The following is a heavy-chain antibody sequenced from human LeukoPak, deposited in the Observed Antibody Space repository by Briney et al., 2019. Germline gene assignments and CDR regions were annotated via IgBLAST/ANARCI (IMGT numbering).Heavy chain of an antibody. Sequence: SETLSLTCTVSGGSISSGGYYWSWIRQHPGKGLEWIGYIYYSGSTYYNPSLKSRVTISVDTSKNQFSLKLSSVTAADTAVYYCARRVHGGTLDYWGQGTLVTVSS. CDR1: GGSISSGGYY. D-gene: IGHD4-23*01. V-gene: IGHV4-31*03. J-gene: IGHJ4*02. CDR3: ARRVHGGTLDY. CDR2: IYYSGST.